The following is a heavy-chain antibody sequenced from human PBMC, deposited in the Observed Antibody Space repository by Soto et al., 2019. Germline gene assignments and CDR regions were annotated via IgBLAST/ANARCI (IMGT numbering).Heavy chain of an antibody. CDR3: ARDAPRRHGYNYSYYCGMNC. CDR2: IYYSGST. D-gene: IGHD5-12*01. CDR1: GGSISSYS. V-gene: IGHV4-59*01. J-gene: IGHJ6*04. Sequence: TLSLSCTVSGGSISSYSWSWIRQPPGKGLEWIGYIYYSGSTNYNPSLRSRVTISVDTPKNQFPLNLSSVSAAYTALYYCARDAPRRHGYNYSYYCGMNCWHRLTTIVFSS.